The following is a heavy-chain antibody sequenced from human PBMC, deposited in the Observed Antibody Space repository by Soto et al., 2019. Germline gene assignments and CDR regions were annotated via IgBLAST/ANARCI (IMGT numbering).Heavy chain of an antibody. J-gene: IGHJ6*02. Sequence: SVKVSCKASGGTFSSYAISWVRQAPGQGLEWMGGIIPIFGTANYAQKFQGRVTITADKSTSTAYMELSSLRSEDTAVYYWARHDRTIFGVVIAAYYYGMDVWGQGTTVTVSS. CDR3: ARHDRTIFGVVIAAYYYGMDV. CDR2: IIPIFGTA. D-gene: IGHD3-3*01. CDR1: GGTFSSYA. V-gene: IGHV1-69*06.